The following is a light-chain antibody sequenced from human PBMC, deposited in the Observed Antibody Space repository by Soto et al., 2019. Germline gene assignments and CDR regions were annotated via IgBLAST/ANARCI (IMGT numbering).Light chain of an antibody. CDR3: QSYESSLSAL. CDR1: SSKIGAGYG. V-gene: IGLV1-40*01. Sequence: QSVLTQPPSVSGAPGQRVTISCTGSSSKIGAGYGIHWYQQLPGTAPKLLIYGDNNRPSGVPDRFSASKSDTSASLVITGLQAEDEADYYCQSYESSLSALFGGGTKLTVL. J-gene: IGLJ3*02. CDR2: GDN.